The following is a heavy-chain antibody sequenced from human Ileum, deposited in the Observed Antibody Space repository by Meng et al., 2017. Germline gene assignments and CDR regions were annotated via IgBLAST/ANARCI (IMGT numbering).Heavy chain of an antibody. V-gene: IGHV4-30-4*01. CDR3: ARDGGCVFYKWFDP. D-gene: IGHD6-19*01. Sequence: QVHLQESVPKLVKPSQTLSLTCTVSGGPINTGDYYWSWIRQPPGKGPEWMGYISDGGTTSYNPSLKSRLTISIDTSKNQFSLRLSSVTAADTAVYYCARDGGCVFYKWFDPWGQGTLVTVSS. CDR2: ISDGGTT. CDR1: GGPINTGDYY. J-gene: IGHJ5*02.